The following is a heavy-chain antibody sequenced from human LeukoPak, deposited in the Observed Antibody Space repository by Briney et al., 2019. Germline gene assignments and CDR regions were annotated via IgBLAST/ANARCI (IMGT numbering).Heavy chain of an antibody. V-gene: IGHV1-2*02. CDR2: INPNSGGT. CDR3: ARDLPAGSIP. Sequence: ASVKVSCKASGYTFTAYYIHWVRQAPGQGLEWMGWINPNSGGTKYAQNLQGRVTMTTDTSTTTAYMELRSLRSDDTAVYYCARDLPAGSIPWGQGTLVTVSS. D-gene: IGHD6-19*01. CDR1: GYTFTAYY. J-gene: IGHJ5*02.